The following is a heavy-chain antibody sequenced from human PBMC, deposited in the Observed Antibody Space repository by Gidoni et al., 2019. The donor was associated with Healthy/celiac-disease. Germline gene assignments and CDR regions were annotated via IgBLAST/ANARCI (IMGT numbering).Heavy chain of an antibody. CDR1: GFTFSSYA. J-gene: IGHJ1*01. CDR3: AKDNSSWYTEYFQH. CDR2: ISGSGGST. V-gene: IGHV3-23*01. Sequence: EVQLLESGGGLVQPGGSLRLSCAASGFTFSSYAMSWVRQAPGQGLEWVSAISGSGGSTYYADSVKGRFTISRDNPKNTLYLQMNSLRAEDTAVYYCAKDNSSWYTEYFQHWGQGTLVTVSS. D-gene: IGHD6-13*01.